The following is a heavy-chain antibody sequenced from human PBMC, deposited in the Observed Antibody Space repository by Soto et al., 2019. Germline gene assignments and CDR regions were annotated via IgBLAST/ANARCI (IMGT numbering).Heavy chain of an antibody. CDR2: INAGNGNT. Sequence: GDSVKVPCKASGYTFTSYAMHWVRQAPGQRREWMGWINAGNGNTKYSQEVQGRVTITRDTSASTAYMELSSLRSEDTAVYYCATDCYHKYSSPTGYFVYWGQRPQVTVSS. V-gene: IGHV1-3*01. D-gene: IGHD4-4*01. CDR3: ATDCYHKYSSPTGYFVY. J-gene: IGHJ4*02. CDR1: GYTFTSYA.